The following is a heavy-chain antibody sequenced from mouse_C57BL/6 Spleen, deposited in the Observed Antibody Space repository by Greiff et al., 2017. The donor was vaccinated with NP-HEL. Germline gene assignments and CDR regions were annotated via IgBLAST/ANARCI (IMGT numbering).Heavy chain of an antibody. D-gene: IGHD1-1*01. CDR3: ARGGTTVVEGFAY. CDR2: IYPGSGNT. CDR1: GYTFTDYY. J-gene: IGHJ3*01. V-gene: IGHV1-76*01. Sequence: VMLVESGAELVRPGASVKLSCKASGYTFTDYYINWVKQRPGQGLEWIARIYPGSGNTYYNEKFKGKATLTAEKSSSTAYMQLSSLTSEDSAVYFCARGGTTVVEGFAYWGQGTLVTVSA.